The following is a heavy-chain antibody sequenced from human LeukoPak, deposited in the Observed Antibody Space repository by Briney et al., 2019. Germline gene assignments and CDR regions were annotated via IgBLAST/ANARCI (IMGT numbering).Heavy chain of an antibody. D-gene: IGHD4-17*01. CDR1: GGTFSSYA. Sequence: SVKVSCKASGGTFSSYAISWVRQAPGQGLEWMGGIIPIFGTANYAQKFQGRVTITTDESTSTAYMELSSLRAEDTPVYYSAHAGELDYGDYGGGNWFDPWGQGTLVTVSS. CDR3: AHAGELDYGDYGGGNWFDP. J-gene: IGHJ5*02. CDR2: IIPIFGTA. V-gene: IGHV1-69*05.